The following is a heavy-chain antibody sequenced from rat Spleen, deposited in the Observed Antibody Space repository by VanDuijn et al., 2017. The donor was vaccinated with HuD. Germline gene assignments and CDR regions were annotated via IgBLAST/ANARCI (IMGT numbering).Heavy chain of an antibody. CDR1: GFTFSNYY. J-gene: IGHJ2*01. V-gene: IGHV5-27*01. CDR3: STAGSFTDYYFAGGFDY. CDR2: ISTGGGNT. D-gene: IGHD1-6*01. Sequence: EVQLVESGGGLVQPGRSLKLSCAASGFTFSNYYMAWVRQAPTKGLEWVEYISTGGGNTYYRDSVKGRFTVSRDNAKSTLYLQMDSLRSEDTATYYCSTAGSFTDYYFAGGFDYWGQGVMVTVSS.